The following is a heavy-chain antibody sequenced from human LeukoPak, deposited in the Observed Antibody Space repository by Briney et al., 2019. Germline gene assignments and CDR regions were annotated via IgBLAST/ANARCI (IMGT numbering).Heavy chain of an antibody. Sequence: PSETLSLTCTVSGGSIRIDYWTWIRQPAGQGLEWIGRIFSSGYINYNPSLQSRVTLSVDTSTNQFSLKLSSVTAADTAVYYCARVGEGVVAATSWFDPWGQGTLVTVSS. CDR3: ARVGEGVVAATSWFDP. CDR1: GGSIRIDY. CDR2: IFSSGYI. J-gene: IGHJ5*02. D-gene: IGHD2-15*01. V-gene: IGHV4-4*07.